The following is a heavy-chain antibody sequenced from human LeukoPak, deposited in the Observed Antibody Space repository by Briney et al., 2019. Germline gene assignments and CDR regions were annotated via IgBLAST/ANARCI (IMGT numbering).Heavy chain of an antibody. Sequence: SQTLSLTCTVSGGSISSGDYYWSWIRQPPGKGLEWIGYIYYSGSTYYNPSLKSRVTISVDTSKNQFSLKLSSVTAADTAVYYCARNTPDWFDPWAREPWSPSPQ. CDR3: ARNTPDWFDP. CDR2: IYYSGST. J-gene: IGHJ5*02. CDR1: GGSISSGDYY. D-gene: IGHD2-15*01. V-gene: IGHV4-30-4*01.